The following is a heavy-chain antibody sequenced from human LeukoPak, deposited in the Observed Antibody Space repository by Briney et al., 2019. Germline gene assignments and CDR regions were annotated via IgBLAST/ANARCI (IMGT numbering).Heavy chain of an antibody. Sequence: ASVKVSCKAPGDTFSSYGISWVRQAPGQGLEWMGGIIPIFGTANYAQKFQGRVTMTADESTSTAYMELSSLRSEDTAVYYCARDHGDGSMGYWGQGTLVTVSS. CDR1: GDTFSSYG. J-gene: IGHJ4*02. D-gene: IGHD5-24*01. CDR3: ARDHGDGSMGY. V-gene: IGHV1-69*13. CDR2: IIPIFGTA.